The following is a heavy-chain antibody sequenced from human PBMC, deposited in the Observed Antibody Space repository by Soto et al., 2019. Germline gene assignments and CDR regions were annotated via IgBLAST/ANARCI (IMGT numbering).Heavy chain of an antibody. CDR3: EKGLTVRGVLHPVYDFDI. V-gene: IGHV3-23*01. J-gene: IGHJ3*02. D-gene: IGHD3-10*01. CDR2: ISGIGGST. CDR1: GFTFSSYA. Sequence: GGSLRLSCAASGFTFSSYAMSWVRQAPGKGLEWVSAISGIGGSTYYADSVKGRFTISRDNSKNTLYLQMNSLRAEDTAVYYCEKGLTVRGVLHPVYDFDIWGQGTMVTVSS.